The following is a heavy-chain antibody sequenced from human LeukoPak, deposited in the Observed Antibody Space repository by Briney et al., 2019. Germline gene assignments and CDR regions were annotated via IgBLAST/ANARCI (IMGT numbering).Heavy chain of an antibody. CDR3: ARVGADGSGFLFDY. CDR1: GGSFSGYY. V-gene: IGHV4-34*01. Sequence: PSETLSLTCAVYGGSFSGYYWSWIRQPPGKGLEWIGEINHSRSTNYNPSLKSRVTISVDTSKNQFSLKLSSVTAADTAVYYCARVGADGSGFLFDYWGQGTLVTVSS. J-gene: IGHJ4*02. CDR2: INHSRST. D-gene: IGHD3-10*01.